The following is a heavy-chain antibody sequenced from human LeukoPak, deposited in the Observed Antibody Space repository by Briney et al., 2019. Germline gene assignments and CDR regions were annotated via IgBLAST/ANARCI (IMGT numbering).Heavy chain of an antibody. V-gene: IGHV3-30*18. Sequence: GGSLRLSCAASGFTFSSYGMHWVRQASGKGLEWVADISYDGSNKYYADSVKGRFTISRDNSKNTLYLQMNSLRAEDTAVYYCAKEGWRITRFFDIWGQGTMVTVSS. CDR1: GFTFSSYG. CDR3: AKEGWRITRFFDI. D-gene: IGHD3-3*01. J-gene: IGHJ3*02. CDR2: ISYDGSNK.